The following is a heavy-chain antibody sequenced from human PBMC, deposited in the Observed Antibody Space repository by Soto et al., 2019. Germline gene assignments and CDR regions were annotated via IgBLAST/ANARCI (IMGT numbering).Heavy chain of an antibody. CDR1: GFTFSNYW. CDR3: LAGRGY. V-gene: IGHV3-7*03. Sequence: EVQLVDSGGGLVQPGGSPRLSCVASGFTFSNYWMNWVRQAPGKGLEWVANIKQDGSEKYYVDSVKGRFTISRDNAKNSLYLQMNSLRAEDTAVYYCLAGRGYWGQGTRVTVSS. D-gene: IGHD6-19*01. J-gene: IGHJ4*02. CDR2: IKQDGSEK.